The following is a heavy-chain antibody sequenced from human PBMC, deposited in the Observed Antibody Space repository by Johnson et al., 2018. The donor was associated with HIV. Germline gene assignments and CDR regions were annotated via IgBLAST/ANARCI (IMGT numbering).Heavy chain of an antibody. CDR1: GFTFSDYY. J-gene: IGHJ3*02. Sequence: QVQLVESGGGLVQPGGSLRLSCAASGFTFSDYYMSWIRQAPGKGLEWISYISGSGITIYHADSVKGRFTISRDNAKNSLYLQMNSLRAEDTAVYYCARIRAAAVLDGFDIWGQGTIVSVSS. D-gene: IGHD6-13*01. V-gene: IGHV3-11*04. CDR3: ARIRAAAVLDGFDI. CDR2: ISGSGITI.